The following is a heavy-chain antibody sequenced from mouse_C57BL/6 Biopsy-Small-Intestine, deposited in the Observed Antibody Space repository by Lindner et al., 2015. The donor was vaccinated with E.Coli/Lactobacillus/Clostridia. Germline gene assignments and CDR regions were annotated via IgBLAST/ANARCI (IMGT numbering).Heavy chain of an antibody. CDR3: AGVGYDVDY. CDR1: GYTFTDYN. V-gene: IGHV1-22*01. Sequence: VQLQESGPELVKPGASVKMSCKASGYTFTDYNMHWMKQSHGKSLEWIGYINPNNGGTTYNQKFKGKATLTVNKSSSTVYMELRSLTSEDSAVYLCAGVGYDVDYWGQGTTLTVSS. CDR2: INPNNGGT. J-gene: IGHJ2*01. D-gene: IGHD2-2*01.